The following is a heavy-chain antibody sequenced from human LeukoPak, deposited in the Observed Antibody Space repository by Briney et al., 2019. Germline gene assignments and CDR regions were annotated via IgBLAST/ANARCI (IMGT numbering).Heavy chain of an antibody. J-gene: IGHJ6*03. CDR1: GFTFDDYG. Sequence: GGSLRLSCAASGFTFDDYGMTWVRQAPGKGLEWVSGINWNGGSTGYADSVKGRFTISRDNSKNTLYLQMNSLRVEDTAVYYCASGQWSLGFMDVWGKGTTVTISS. V-gene: IGHV3-20*04. D-gene: IGHD6-19*01. CDR2: INWNGGST. CDR3: ASGQWSLGFMDV.